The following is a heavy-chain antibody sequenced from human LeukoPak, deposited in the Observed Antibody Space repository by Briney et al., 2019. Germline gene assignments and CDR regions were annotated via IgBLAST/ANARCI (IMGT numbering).Heavy chain of an antibody. Sequence: PSETLSLTCTVSGGSVSSYYWSWIRRPPGRGLEWIAYLSHSGSSDSNPSLTSRVTTLVDTSKNQFSLKLTSVTAADTAVYYCARARYAYAWYAFDIWGHGTMVTVSS. CDR2: LSHSGSS. V-gene: IGHV4-59*02. CDR3: ARARYAYAWYAFDI. J-gene: IGHJ3*02. CDR1: GGSVSSYY. D-gene: IGHD2-2*01.